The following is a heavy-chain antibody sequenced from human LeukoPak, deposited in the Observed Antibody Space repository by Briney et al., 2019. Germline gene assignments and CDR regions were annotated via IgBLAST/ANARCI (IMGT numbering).Heavy chain of an antibody. J-gene: IGHJ4*02. D-gene: IGHD6-13*01. CDR2: IHYSGST. V-gene: IGHV4-39*01. Sequence: SETLSLTCIVSGGSISSSITTNYWNWVRQPPGKGLEWIGSIHYSGSTYYNPSLESRATISVDTSKNQFSVKLTSVTAADTAVYYCARKGTIAPTGASHFDYWGQGTLVTVSS. CDR3: ARKGTIAPTGASHFDY. CDR1: GGSISSSITTNY.